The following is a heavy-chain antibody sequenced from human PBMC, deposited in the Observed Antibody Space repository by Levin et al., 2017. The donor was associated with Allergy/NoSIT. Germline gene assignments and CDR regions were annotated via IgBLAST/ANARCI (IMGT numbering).Heavy chain of an antibody. CDR3: ARGYYDILTGYQYYFDY. V-gene: IGHV4-61*02. Sequence: SETLSLTCTVSGGSISSGSYYWSWIRQPAGKGLEWIGRIYTSGSTNYNPSLKSRVTISVDTSKNQFSLKLSSVTAADTAVYYCARGYYDILTGYQYYFDYWGQGTLVTVSS. CDR1: GGSISSGSYY. D-gene: IGHD3-9*01. J-gene: IGHJ4*02. CDR2: IYTSGST.